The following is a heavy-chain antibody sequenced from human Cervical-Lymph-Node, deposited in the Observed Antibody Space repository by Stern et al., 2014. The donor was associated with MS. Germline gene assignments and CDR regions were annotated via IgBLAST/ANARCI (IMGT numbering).Heavy chain of an antibody. CDR3: TPHYYDSSGYFDY. J-gene: IGHJ4*02. Sequence: EVQLVESGGGLVKPGGSLRLSCAASGFTFSNAWMSWVRQAPGKGLEWVGRIKSKTDGGTTDYAAPVKGRFTISRDDSKNTLYLQMNSLKTEDTAVYYCTPHYYDSSGYFDYCGQGTLVTVSS. CDR2: IKSKTDGGTT. D-gene: IGHD3-22*01. V-gene: IGHV3-15*01. CDR1: GFTFSNAW.